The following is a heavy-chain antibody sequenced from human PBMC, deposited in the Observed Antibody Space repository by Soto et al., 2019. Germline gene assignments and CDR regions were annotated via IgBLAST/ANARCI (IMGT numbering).Heavy chain of an antibody. D-gene: IGHD3-10*01. CDR2: ISSSGSTI. CDR3: ARDHKLWFGGLGLPQNYYYYGMDV. V-gene: IGHV3-48*03. Sequence: PGGSLRLSCAASGFTFSSYEMNWVRQAPGKGLEWVSYISSSGSTIYYADSVKGRFTISRDNAKNSLYLQMNSLRAEDTAVYYCARDHKLWFGGLGLPQNYYYYGMDVWGQGTTVTVSS. J-gene: IGHJ6*02. CDR1: GFTFSSYE.